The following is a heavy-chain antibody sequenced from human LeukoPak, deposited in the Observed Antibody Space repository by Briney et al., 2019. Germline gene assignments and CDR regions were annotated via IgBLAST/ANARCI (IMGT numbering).Heavy chain of an antibody. CDR3: ARGRRIAAAGGSWFDP. D-gene: IGHD6-13*01. CDR1: GYTFTGYY. J-gene: IGHJ5*02. CDR2: INPNSGGT. Sequence: ASVKVSCKASGYTFTGYYMHWARQAPGQGLEWMGWINPNSGGTNYAQKFQGRVTMTRDTSISTAYMELSRLRSDDTAVYYCARGRRIAAAGGSWFDPWGQGTLVTVSS. V-gene: IGHV1-2*02.